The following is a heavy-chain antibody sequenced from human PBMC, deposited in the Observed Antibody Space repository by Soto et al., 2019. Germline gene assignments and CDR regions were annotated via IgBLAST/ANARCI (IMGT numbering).Heavy chain of an antibody. D-gene: IGHD6-6*01. CDR1: GVTFSSYA. CDR3: GKGYSSSSLALDI. J-gene: IGHJ3*02. CDR2: ISGSGGST. V-gene: IGHV3-23*01. Sequence: SGGSLRLSCAVSGVTFSSYAMSWVRQAPGEGLEWVSAISGSGGSTYYADSVKGRFTISRDHSKNTLSLQMNSLRAEDTAVYYCGKGYSSSSLALDIWGQGTLVTVSS.